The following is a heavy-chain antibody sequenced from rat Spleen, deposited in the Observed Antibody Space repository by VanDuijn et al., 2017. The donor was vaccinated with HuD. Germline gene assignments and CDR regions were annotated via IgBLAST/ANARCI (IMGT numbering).Heavy chain of an antibody. D-gene: IGHD3-1*01. CDR1: GFTFSNAA. CDR3: TAASNEY. Sequence: VQVVESGGGLVQPKESLKISCVASGFTFSNAAMYWVRQAPGKGLECVARIRTKANNYATYHAESVKGRFTISRDDSKSMVYLQMDHLETENTAMYYPTAASNEYWGQGVMVTVSS. CDR2: IRTKANNYAT. V-gene: IGHV10-5*01. J-gene: IGHJ2*01.